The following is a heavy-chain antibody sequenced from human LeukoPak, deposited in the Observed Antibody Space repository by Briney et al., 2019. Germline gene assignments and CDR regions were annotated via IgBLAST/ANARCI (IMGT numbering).Heavy chain of an antibody. CDR3: ARAPRYRRYSFLS. J-gene: IGHJ4*02. Sequence: SETLSLTCSVCGASLTDESSYRGWIRQTPGRDLEWMAGITFSGTAHYNPSLGGQVPISLDTSSNQFFLKLIFETAADTGLYLCARAPRYRRYSFLSWGQGTMFTVFS. V-gene: IGHV4-39*01. CDR1: GASLTDESSY. CDR2: ITFSGTA. D-gene: IGHD2-21*01.